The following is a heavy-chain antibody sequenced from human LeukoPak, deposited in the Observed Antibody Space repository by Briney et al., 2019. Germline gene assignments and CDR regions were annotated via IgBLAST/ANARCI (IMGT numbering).Heavy chain of an antibody. V-gene: IGHV3-30*19. Sequence: GTSLRLSCVASGFTLSSFGMHWVRQAPGKGLEWVAVISYDGSNKYYADSVKGRFTISRDNSKNTLYLQMNSLRAEDTAVYYCARSSRITWLDYWGQGTLVTVSS. J-gene: IGHJ4*02. CDR1: GFTLSSFG. CDR2: ISYDGSNK. CDR3: ARSSRITWLDY. D-gene: IGHD3-10*01.